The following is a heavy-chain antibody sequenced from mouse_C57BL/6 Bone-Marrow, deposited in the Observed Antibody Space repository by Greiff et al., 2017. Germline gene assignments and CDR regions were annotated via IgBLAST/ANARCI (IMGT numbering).Heavy chain of an antibody. J-gene: IGHJ1*03. Sequence: EVKLMESGGDLVKPGGSLKLSCAASGFTFSSYGMSWVRQTPDKRLEWVATISSGGSYTYYPDSVKGRFTISRDNAKNTLYLQMSSLKSEDTAMYCCARHEGLRHFDVWGTGTTVTVSS. CDR1: GFTFSSYG. CDR2: ISSGGSYT. V-gene: IGHV5-6*01. CDR3: ARHEGLRHFDV.